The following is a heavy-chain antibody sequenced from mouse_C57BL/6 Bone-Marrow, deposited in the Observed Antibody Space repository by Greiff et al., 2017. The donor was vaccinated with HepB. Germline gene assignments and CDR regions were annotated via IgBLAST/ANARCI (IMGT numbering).Heavy chain of an antibody. CDR3: ARHEKIYYYGSSYAGFSY. CDR2: FYPGSGSI. Sequence: VQLQQSGAELVKPGASVKMSCKASGYTFTEYTIHWVKQRSGQGLEWIGWFYPGSGSIKYNEKFKDKATLTADKSSSTVYIELSRLTSEDSAVYFCARHEKIYYYGSSYAGFSYWGQGTLVTVSA. CDR1: GYTFTEYT. D-gene: IGHD1-1*01. J-gene: IGHJ3*01. V-gene: IGHV1-62-2*01.